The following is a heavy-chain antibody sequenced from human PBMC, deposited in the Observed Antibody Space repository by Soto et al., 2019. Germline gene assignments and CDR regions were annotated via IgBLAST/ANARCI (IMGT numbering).Heavy chain of an antibody. J-gene: IGHJ4*02. CDR2: IIPILGIA. CDR1: GGTFSSYT. V-gene: IGHV1-69*02. D-gene: IGHD1-26*01. Sequence: SVKVYCKASGGTFSSYTISWVRQAPGQGLEWMGRIIPILGIANYAQKFQGRVTITADKSTSTAYMELSSLRSEDTAVYYCARSPLAWELIHYWGQGTLVTVAS. CDR3: ARSPLAWELIHY.